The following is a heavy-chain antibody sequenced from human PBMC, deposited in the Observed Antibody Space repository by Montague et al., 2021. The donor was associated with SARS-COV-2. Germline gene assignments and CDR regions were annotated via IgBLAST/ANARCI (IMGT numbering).Heavy chain of an antibody. V-gene: IGHV3-23*01. J-gene: IGHJ6*02. Sequence: LRLSCAASGFTFSSYAMSWVRQAPGKGLEWVSAISGSGGSTYYADSVKGRFTISRDNSKNTLYLQMNSLRAEDTAVYYCAGTLLWFGELLYYYGMDVWGQGTTVTVSS. CDR1: GFTFSSYA. CDR3: AGTLLWFGELLYYYGMDV. CDR2: ISGSGGST. D-gene: IGHD3-10*01.